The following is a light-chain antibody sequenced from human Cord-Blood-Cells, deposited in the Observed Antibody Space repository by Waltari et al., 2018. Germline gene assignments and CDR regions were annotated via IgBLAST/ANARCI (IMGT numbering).Light chain of an antibody. CDR2: DAS. CDR1: QSVSSY. J-gene: IGKJ4*01. Sequence: IVLTHSPATLSLSPGERATLSCRASQSVSSYLAWYQQKPGQTPRPLIYDASNRATSIPARFSGSGCWTDFTLTISSLEPEDFVVYYCQQRSNWPPSLTFGGGTKVEIK. V-gene: IGKV3-11*01. CDR3: QQRSNWPPSLT.